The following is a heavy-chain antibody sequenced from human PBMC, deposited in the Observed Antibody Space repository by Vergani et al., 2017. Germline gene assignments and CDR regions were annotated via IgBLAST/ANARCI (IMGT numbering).Heavy chain of an antibody. CDR1: GGTFSSYA. CDR3: ARDVPVVCSGGRCYPGNDQYYGMEV. Sequence: QVQLVQSGAEVKKPGSSVKVSCKASGGTFSSYAINWVRQAPGQGLEWMGRIIPIIGTTNYAQKFQGRVTIAADEFSSTVFMELSSLTYEDTAVYYCARDVPVVCSGGRCYPGNDQYYGMEVWGQGTTVTVSS. CDR2: IIPIIGTT. V-gene: IGHV1-69*18. D-gene: IGHD2-15*01. J-gene: IGHJ6*02.